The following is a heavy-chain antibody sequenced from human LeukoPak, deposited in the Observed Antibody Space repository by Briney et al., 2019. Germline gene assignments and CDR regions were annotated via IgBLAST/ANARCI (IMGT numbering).Heavy chain of an antibody. CDR3: ARSADPTVTSYYYYYMDV. Sequence: PSETLSLTCTVSGGSISSYYWSWIRQPPGKGLEWIGYIYYSGSTNYNPSLKSRVTISVDTSKNQFSLKLSSVTAADTAVYYCARSADPTVTSYYYYYMDVWGKGTTVTVSS. J-gene: IGHJ6*03. D-gene: IGHD4-17*01. CDR1: GGSISSYY. CDR2: IYYSGST. V-gene: IGHV4-59*01.